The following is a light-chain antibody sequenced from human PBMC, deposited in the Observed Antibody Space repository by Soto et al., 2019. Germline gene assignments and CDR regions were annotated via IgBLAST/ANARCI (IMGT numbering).Light chain of an antibody. CDR1: SGYSNYK. J-gene: IGLJ1*01. CDR3: GADHGSGSNYG. V-gene: IGLV9-49*01. CDR2: VGTGGIVG. Sequence: QPVLTQPPSASASLGASVTLTCTLSSGYSNYKVDWYQQRPGKGPRFVMRVGTGGIVGSKGDGIPDRFSVLGSGLNRYLTIKNIQEEDESDYHCGADHGSGSNYGFGTGTKVTVL.